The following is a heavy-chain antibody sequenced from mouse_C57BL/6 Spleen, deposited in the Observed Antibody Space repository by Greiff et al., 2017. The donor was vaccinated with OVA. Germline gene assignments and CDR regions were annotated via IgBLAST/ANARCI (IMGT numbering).Heavy chain of an antibody. CDR3: ARQDGNWYFDV. D-gene: IGHD2-3*01. Sequence: EVKLMESGGGLVQPGGSLKLSCAASGFTFSDYGMAWVRQAPRKGPEWVAFISNLAYSIYYADTVTGRFTISRENAKNTLYLEMSSLRSEDTAMYYCARQDGNWYFDVWGTGTTVTVSS. CDR2: ISNLAYSI. J-gene: IGHJ1*03. V-gene: IGHV5-15*01. CDR1: GFTFSDYG.